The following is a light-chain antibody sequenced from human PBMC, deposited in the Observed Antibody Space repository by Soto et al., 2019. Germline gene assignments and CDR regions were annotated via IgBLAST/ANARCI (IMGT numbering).Light chain of an antibody. CDR2: GVS. Sequence: EIVMTQSPATLSVSPRERATLSCRASQSVGNNFAWYQQKPGQAPRLLIYGVSIRATGVPSRFSGSGSGTEFTLTISSLQYEDFAVYYCQQYSNWPLTFGGGTKVDIK. CDR3: QQYSNWPLT. CDR1: QSVGNN. V-gene: IGKV3-15*01. J-gene: IGKJ4*01.